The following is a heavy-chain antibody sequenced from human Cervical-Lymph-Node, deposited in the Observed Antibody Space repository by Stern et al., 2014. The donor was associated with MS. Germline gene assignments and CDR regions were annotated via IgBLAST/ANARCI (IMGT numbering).Heavy chain of an antibody. J-gene: IGHJ6*02. CDR3: ARDKMVYATHYYYYSMDV. V-gene: IGHV1-18*01. CDR2: ISAYNGNT. D-gene: IGHD2-8*01. CDR1: GYTFTNYG. Sequence: QVQLVESGAEVKKPGASVKVSCKASGYTFTNYGINWVRQAPGQGLEWMGWISAYNGNTNYAQKLQGRVTMTTDTSTSTAYMELRSLRSDDTAVYYCARDKMVYATHYYYYSMDVWGQGTTVTVSS.